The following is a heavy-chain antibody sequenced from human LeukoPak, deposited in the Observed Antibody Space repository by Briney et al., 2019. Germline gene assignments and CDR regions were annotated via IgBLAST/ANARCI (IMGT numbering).Heavy chain of an antibody. V-gene: IGHV3-48*04. CDR3: ARHDFGANSGDY. Sequence: GGSLRLSCAASGFTFSTHGMNWVRRAPGKGLEWVSYIGTSSNVIYYADSVKGRFTISRDNAKNSLYLQMNSLRAEDTAVYYCARHDFGANSGDYWGPGTLVTVSS. CDR1: GFTFSTHG. D-gene: IGHD4-23*01. CDR2: IGTSSNVI. J-gene: IGHJ4*02.